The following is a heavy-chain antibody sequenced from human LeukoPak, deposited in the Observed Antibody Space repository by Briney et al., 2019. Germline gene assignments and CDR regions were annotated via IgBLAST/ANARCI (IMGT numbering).Heavy chain of an antibody. CDR3: ARRILRGGYYMDV. Sequence: SETLSLTCTVSGGSISSSSYYWGWIRQPPGKGLEWIGSIYYSGSTYYNPSLKSRVTISIDTSKNQSSLKLSSVTAADTAVYYCARRILRGGYYMDVWGKGTTVTVSS. CDR2: IYYSGST. D-gene: IGHD3-10*01. V-gene: IGHV4-39*01. CDR1: GGSISSSSYY. J-gene: IGHJ6*03.